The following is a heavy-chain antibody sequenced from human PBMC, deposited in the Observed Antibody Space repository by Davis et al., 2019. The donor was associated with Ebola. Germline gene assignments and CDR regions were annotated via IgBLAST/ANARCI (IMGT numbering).Heavy chain of an antibody. CDR1: GFTFSSYA. D-gene: IGHD3-16*01. J-gene: IGHJ6*02. V-gene: IGHV3-30-3*01. Sequence: PGGSLRLSCAASGFTFSSYAMHWVRQAPGKGLEWVAVISYDGSNKYYADSVKGRFTISRDNSKNTLYLQMNSLRAEDTAVYYCARVRIPHGYDYVWGREGMDVWGQGTTVTVSS. CDR3: ARVRIPHGYDYVWGREGMDV. CDR2: ISYDGSNK.